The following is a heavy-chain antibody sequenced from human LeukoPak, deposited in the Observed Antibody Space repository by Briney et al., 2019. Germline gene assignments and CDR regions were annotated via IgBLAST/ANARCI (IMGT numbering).Heavy chain of an antibody. CDR1: GCTFDDYA. CDR3: AKDLGSSGWSDVYFDY. V-gene: IGHV3-9*03. CDR2: ISWNSGSI. D-gene: IGHD6-19*01. Sequence: SLRLSCAASGCTFDDYAMHWVRQAPGKDVAWVSGISWNSGSIGYADSVNGRFAISRDNVKNTLYLQMNSLRAEDMALYYCAKDLGSSGWSDVYFDYWGQGTLVTVSS. J-gene: IGHJ4*02.